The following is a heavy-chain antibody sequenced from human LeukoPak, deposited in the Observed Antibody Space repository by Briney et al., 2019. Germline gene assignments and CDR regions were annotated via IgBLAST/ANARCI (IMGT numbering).Heavy chain of an antibody. CDR2: IYYSGTT. V-gene: IGHV4-31*03. Sequence: PSQTLSLTCTVSGGSINNDGHYWSWIRQHPGKGLEWIGYIYYSGTTYYNSSLKSRVTISVGTSKNQFSLQLSSVTAADTAVYYCAGASRLGELSLGYWGQGTLVTVSS. D-gene: IGHD3-16*02. J-gene: IGHJ4*02. CDR3: AGASRLGELSLGY. CDR1: GGSINNDGHY.